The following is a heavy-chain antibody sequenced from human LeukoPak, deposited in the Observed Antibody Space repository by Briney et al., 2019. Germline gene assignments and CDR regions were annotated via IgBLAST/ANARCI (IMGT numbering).Heavy chain of an antibody. J-gene: IGHJ4*02. V-gene: IGHV1-18*01. D-gene: IGHD6-19*01. CDR2: ISAFNGHT. CDR3: ARALAVTGRGPRDFDF. Sequence: GASVKVSCKASNYTYTDYGINWVRQAPGQGLEWMGWISAFNGHTYYAQKFQGRITMTTDAPTTTAHMELRSLRSDDTAVYFCARALAVTGRGPRDFDFWGQGTLVTVSS. CDR1: NYTYTDYG.